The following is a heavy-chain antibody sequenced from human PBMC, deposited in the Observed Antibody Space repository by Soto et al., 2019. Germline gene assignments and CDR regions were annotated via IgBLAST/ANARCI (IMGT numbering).Heavy chain of an antibody. Sequence: SETLSLTCTVSGGSTCCYYWSWMWQHPGKGLEWIGYIYYSGSTNYNPSLKSRVTISVDTSKNQFSLKLSSVTAADTAVYYCARLRFLEWLPPYGMDVWGQGTTVT. CDR1: GGSTCCYY. CDR2: IYYSGST. CDR3: ARLRFLEWLPPYGMDV. V-gene: IGHV4-59*01. J-gene: IGHJ6*02. D-gene: IGHD3-3*01.